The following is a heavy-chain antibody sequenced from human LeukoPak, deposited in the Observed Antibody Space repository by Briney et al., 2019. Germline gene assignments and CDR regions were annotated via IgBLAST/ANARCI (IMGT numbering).Heavy chain of an antibody. CDR1: DGSFSGYY. CDR2: INHSGST. CDR3: ARVAYYYGSGSCYNGGSVDY. D-gene: IGHD3-10*01. Sequence: PSETLSLTCAVYDGSFSGYYWTWIRQPPGKGLEWIGEINHSGSTNYNPSLKSRVTISVDTSKNQFSLKLTSVTAADTAVYYCARVAYYYGSGSCYNGGSVDYWGQGTLVTVSS. J-gene: IGHJ4*02. V-gene: IGHV4-34*01.